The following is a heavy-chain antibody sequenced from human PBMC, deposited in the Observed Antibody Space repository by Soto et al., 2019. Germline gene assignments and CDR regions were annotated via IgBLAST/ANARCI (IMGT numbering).Heavy chain of an antibody. D-gene: IGHD4-17*01. CDR2: INADNGNT. V-gene: IGHV1-3*01. CDR1: GYTFSGSV. J-gene: IGHJ4*02. CDR3: ASEIDATTATSLDY. Sequence: QVQLVQSGAEVKKPGASVKVSCKASGYTFSGSVMHWVRQAPGQGLEWMGWINADNGNTKYSQKFQGRVTMTWDPSASTAYTELSSLRSEDTAIYYCASEIDATTATSLDYWGQGTLVTVSS.